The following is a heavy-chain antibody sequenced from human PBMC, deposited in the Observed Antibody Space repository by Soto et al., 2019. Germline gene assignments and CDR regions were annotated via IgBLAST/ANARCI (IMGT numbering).Heavy chain of an antibody. V-gene: IGHV1-18*01. D-gene: IGHD2-8*01. CDR2: VIGYNGDT. CDR3: AKNGQPPYYYYGMDV. CDR1: GYTFTRYG. Sequence: QGQLVQSGGEVKKPGASVKVSCKASGYTFTRYGISWVRQAPGQGLEWMGGVIGYNGDTKYAQKFQGRVTMTVDTSTTTAYMELRSLTSDDRAVYYCAKNGQPPYYYYGMDVWGQGTTVTVSS. J-gene: IGHJ6*02.